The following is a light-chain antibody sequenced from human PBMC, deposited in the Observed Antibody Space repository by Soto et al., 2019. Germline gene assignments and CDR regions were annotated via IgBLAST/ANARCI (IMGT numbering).Light chain of an antibody. Sequence: LVLTQSPGTLSLSPGERATLSCGASQSVPSRYLSWYQQKVGQAPRLLIFAASRRATGIPDRFSGSGSGTDFTLTISRLEPEDFAVYYCHQLDDSQWTFGQGTKVEIK. CDR3: HQLDDSQWT. V-gene: IGKV3-20*01. J-gene: IGKJ1*01. CDR1: QSVPSRY. CDR2: AAS.